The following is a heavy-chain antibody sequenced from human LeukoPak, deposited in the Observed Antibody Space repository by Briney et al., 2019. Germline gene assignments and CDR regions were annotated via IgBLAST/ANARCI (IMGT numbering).Heavy chain of an antibody. V-gene: IGHV3-66*02. Sequence: PGGSLRLSCAASGFTVSSNYMSWVRQAPGKGLEWVSVIYSGGSTYYADSVKGRFTISRDNSKNTLYLQMNSLRAEDTAVYYCAKDTCTNGVCYFDFWGQGTLVTVSS. CDR1: GFTVSSNY. CDR3: AKDTCTNGVCYFDF. D-gene: IGHD2-8*01. CDR2: IYSGGST. J-gene: IGHJ4*02.